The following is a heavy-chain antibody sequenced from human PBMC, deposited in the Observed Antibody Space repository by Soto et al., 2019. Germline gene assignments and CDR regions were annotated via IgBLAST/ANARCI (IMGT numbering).Heavy chain of an antibody. Sequence: PSETLSLTCAVSGGSISSSNWWSWARQPPGKGLEWIGEIYHSGSTNYNPSLKSRVTISVDKSKNQFSLKLSSVTAADTAVYYCASLGVVPAARGVYWGQGTLVTVSS. CDR2: IYHSGST. V-gene: IGHV4-4*02. D-gene: IGHD2-2*01. CDR3: ASLGVVPAARGVY. CDR1: GGSISSSNW. J-gene: IGHJ4*02.